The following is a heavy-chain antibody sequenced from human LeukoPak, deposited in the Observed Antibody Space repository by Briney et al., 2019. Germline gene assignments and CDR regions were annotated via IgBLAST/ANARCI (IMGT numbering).Heavy chain of an antibody. CDR3: AKSGTGWYFLDY. J-gene: IGHJ4*02. D-gene: IGHD6-19*01. V-gene: IGHV3-23*01. CDR2: ITSGGA. CDR1: GFTLRSHA. Sequence: GGSLRLSCAASGFTLRSHAMHWVRQAPGKGLEWVSAITSGGALYADSVKGRFTISRDNSKNTLYLQMNSLRAEDTAVYYCAKSGTGWYFLDYWGQGALVTVSS.